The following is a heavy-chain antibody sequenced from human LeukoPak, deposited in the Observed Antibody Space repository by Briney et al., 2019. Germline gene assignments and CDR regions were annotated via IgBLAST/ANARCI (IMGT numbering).Heavy chain of an antibody. CDR2: ISGSGGST. Sequence: GGSLRLSCAASGFTFSSYAMSWVRQAPGKGLEWVSAISGSGGSTYYADSVKGRFTISRDNSKNTLYLQMNSLRAEDTAVYYCAKVPPMMVGFIKSSQHWGQAPLVPVSS. CDR1: GFTFSSYA. D-gene: IGHD3-22*01. CDR3: AKVPPMMVGFIKSSQH. V-gene: IGHV3-23*01. J-gene: IGHJ1*01.